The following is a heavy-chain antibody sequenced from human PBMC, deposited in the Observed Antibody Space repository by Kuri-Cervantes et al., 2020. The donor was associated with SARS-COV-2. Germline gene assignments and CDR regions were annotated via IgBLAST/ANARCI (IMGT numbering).Heavy chain of an antibody. CDR2: IKQDGSEK. V-gene: IGHV3-7*03. Sequence: GESLKISCAASGFTFSSYWMSWVRQAPGKGLEWVANIKQDGSEKYYVDSVKGRFTISRDNAKNSLYLQMNSLRAEDTAVYYCARDPKTHTGDYWGQGTLVTVSS. CDR1: GFTFSSYW. CDR3: ARDPKTHTGDY. D-gene: IGHD1-1*01. J-gene: IGHJ4*02.